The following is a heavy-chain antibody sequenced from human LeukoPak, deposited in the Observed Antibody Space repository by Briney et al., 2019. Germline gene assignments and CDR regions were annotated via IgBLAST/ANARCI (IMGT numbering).Heavy chain of an antibody. CDR1: GGSFSGYY. V-gene: IGHV4-34*01. J-gene: IGHJ5*02. Sequence: PSETLSLTCAVYGGSFSGYYWSWIRQPPGKGLEWIGEINHSGSTNYNPSLKSRVTISVDTSKNQFSLKLSSVTAADTAVYYCARHLTYNWFDPWGQGTLVTVSS. CDR2: INHSGST. CDR3: ARHLTYNWFDP.